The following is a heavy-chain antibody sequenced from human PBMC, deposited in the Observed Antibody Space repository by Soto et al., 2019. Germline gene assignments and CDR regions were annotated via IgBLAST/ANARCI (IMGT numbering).Heavy chain of an antibody. D-gene: IGHD3-10*01. CDR2: INPNSGGT. V-gene: IGHV1-2*04. CDR1: GGTFSSYA. J-gene: IGHJ3*02. CDR3: ARARAFDAFDI. Sequence: ASVKVSCKASGGTFSSYAISWVRQAPGQGLEWMGGINPNSGGTNYAQKFQGWVTMTRDTSISTAYMELSRLRSDDTAVYYCARARAFDAFDIWGQGTMVTVSS.